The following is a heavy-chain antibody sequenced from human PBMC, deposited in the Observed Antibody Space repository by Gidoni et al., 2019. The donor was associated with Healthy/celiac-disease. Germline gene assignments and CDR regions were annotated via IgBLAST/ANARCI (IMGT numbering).Heavy chain of an antibody. CDR2: ISYDGSNK. CDR3: AKPPWSYYGAFDI. D-gene: IGHD1-26*01. CDR1: GFTFSSYG. V-gene: IGHV3-30*18. J-gene: IGHJ3*02. Sequence: QVQLVESGGGVVQPGRSLRLSCAASGFTFSSYGMHWVRQAPGKGLEWVAVISYDGSNKYYADSVKGRFTISRDKSKNTLYLQMNSLRAEDTAVYYCAKPPWSYYGAFDIWGQGTMVAVSS.